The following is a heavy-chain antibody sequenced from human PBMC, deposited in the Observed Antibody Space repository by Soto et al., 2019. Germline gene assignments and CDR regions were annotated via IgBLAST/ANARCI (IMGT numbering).Heavy chain of an antibody. CDR2: INPNSGGT. Sequence: RASVKVSCKASGYTFTGYYMHWVRQAPGQGLEWMGWINPNSGGTNYAQKFQGRVTMTRDTSISTAYMELSRLRSDDTAVYYCARREGSGYGGWFDPWGQGTLVTVSS. D-gene: IGHD5-12*01. CDR1: GYTFTGYY. J-gene: IGHJ5*02. CDR3: ARREGSGYGGWFDP. V-gene: IGHV1-2*02.